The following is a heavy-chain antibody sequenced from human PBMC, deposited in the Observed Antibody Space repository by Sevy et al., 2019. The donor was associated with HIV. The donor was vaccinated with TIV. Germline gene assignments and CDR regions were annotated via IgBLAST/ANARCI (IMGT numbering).Heavy chain of an antibody. CDR1: GGSISSTDYY. CDR2: IYYSGNT. J-gene: IGHJ4*02. V-gene: IGHV4-30-4*01. Sequence: SETLSLTCAVSGGSISSTDYYWTWIRQPPGKGLEWIGYIYYSGNTYYKPSLKSRVTISVDTSKNQFSLKLTSVTAADTAVYYCARGVDCTAGSFPCLVYWGRGTLVTVSS. CDR3: ARGVDCTAGSFPCLVY. D-gene: IGHD2-15*01.